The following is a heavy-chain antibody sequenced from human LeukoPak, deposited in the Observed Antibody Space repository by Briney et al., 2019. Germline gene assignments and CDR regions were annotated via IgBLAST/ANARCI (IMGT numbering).Heavy chain of an antibody. CDR3: ATEGPNYYMDV. V-gene: IGHV1-69*05. CDR1: GGTFSKFG. J-gene: IGHJ6*03. CDR2: IIPMFGAA. Sequence: SVKVSCKASGGTFSKFGISWVRQAPGEGLEWMGGIIPMFGAANYAQKFQGRVTITTDESTTTAHMELISLTSDDTAVYLCATEGPNYYMDVWGKGTTVTVSS.